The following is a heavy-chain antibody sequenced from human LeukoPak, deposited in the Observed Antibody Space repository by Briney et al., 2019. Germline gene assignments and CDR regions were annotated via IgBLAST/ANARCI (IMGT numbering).Heavy chain of an antibody. Sequence: PGGSLRLSCAASGFTVSSNYMSWVRQAPGKGLEWVSVIYSGGSTYYADSVKGRFTISRDNSKNTLYLQMNSLRAEDTAVYYCASSYSSSSGWWFDPWGQGTLVTVSS. D-gene: IGHD6-6*01. CDR1: GFTVSSNY. CDR3: ASSYSSSSGWWFDP. J-gene: IGHJ5*02. CDR2: IYSGGST. V-gene: IGHV3-53*01.